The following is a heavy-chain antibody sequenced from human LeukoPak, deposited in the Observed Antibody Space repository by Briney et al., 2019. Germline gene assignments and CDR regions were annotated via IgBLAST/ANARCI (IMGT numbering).Heavy chain of an antibody. V-gene: IGHV3-23*01. J-gene: IGHJ4*02. Sequence: GGSLRLSCAASGFTFSSHGMNWVRQAPGKGLEWVSGISPSGGITYYTDSVKGRFTISRDNSKDTQSLQMNSLRAEDTAVYYCASHPLIVVVTATPYYFDYWGQGTLVTVSS. CDR2: ISPSGGIT. CDR1: GFTFSSHG. CDR3: ASHPLIVVVTATPYYFDY. D-gene: IGHD2-21*02.